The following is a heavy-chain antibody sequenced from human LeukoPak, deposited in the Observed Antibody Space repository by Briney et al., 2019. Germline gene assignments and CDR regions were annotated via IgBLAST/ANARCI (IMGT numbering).Heavy chain of an antibody. J-gene: IGHJ4*02. CDR2: IRYDGSNK. D-gene: IGHD6-19*01. Sequence: GGSLRLSCAASGFTFSSYGMHWVRQAPGKGLEWVAFIRYDGSNKYYADSVKGRFTISRDNSKSTLYLQMNSLRAEDTAVYYCAKETPEPNSGWHEVDYFDYWGQGTLVTVSS. CDR1: GFTFSSYG. V-gene: IGHV3-30*02. CDR3: AKETPEPNSGWHEVDYFDY.